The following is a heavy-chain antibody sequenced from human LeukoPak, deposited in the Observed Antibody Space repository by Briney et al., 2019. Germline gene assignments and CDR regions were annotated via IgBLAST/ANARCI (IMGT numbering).Heavy chain of an antibody. Sequence: PSETLSLTCTVSGVSISNYYWSWIRQPPGKGLEWIGYIYYSGSTNYNPSLKSRVTISVDRTKNHFSLKLSSVTAADTAVYYCARRKVSYCSGGSCYDRYYYYYMDVWGKGTTVTISS. J-gene: IGHJ6*03. D-gene: IGHD2-15*01. V-gene: IGHV4-59*01. CDR1: GVSISNYY. CDR3: ARRKVSYCSGGSCYDRYYYYYMDV. CDR2: IYYSGST.